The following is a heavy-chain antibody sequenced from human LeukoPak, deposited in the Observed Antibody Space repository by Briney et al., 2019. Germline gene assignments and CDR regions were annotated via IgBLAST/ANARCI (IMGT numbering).Heavy chain of an antibody. CDR3: AREYGSSWYEDY. D-gene: IGHD6-13*01. Sequence: GGSLRLSCAASGFTFSSYGMHWVRQAPGKGLEWVAVISYDGSNKYYADSVKGRFTISRDNAKNSLYLQMNSLRAEDTAVYYCAREYGSSWYEDYWGQGTLVTVSS. V-gene: IGHV3-30*03. J-gene: IGHJ4*02. CDR2: ISYDGSNK. CDR1: GFTFSSYG.